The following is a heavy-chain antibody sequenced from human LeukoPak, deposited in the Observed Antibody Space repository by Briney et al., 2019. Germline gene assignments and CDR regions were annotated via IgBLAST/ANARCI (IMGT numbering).Heavy chain of an antibody. CDR3: ASQPGVLVVVVAVTDNWFDP. J-gene: IGHJ5*02. CDR1: GGSISSSSYY. Sequence: SETLSLTCTVSGGSISSSSYYWGWIRQPPGKGLEWIGSIYYSGSTYYNPSLKSRVTISVDTSKNQFSLKLSSVTAADTAVYYCASQPGVLVVVVAVTDNWFDPWGQGTLVTVSS. CDR2: IYYSGST. V-gene: IGHV4-39*01. D-gene: IGHD2-15*01.